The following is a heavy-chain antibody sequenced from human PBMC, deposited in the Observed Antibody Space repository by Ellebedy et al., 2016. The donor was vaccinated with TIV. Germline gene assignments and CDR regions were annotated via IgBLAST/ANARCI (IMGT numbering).Heavy chain of an antibody. CDR1: GLTFSSHA. D-gene: IGHD4-23*01. J-gene: IGHJ3*01. Sequence: GESLKISCAASGLTFSSHAMSWVRQAPGKGLGWVSSISDSGANAYYADSVKGRFTISRDNSKDTLDLQVNSLRAEDTAVYYCARDPVGVGPAFDVWGQGTMVTVSS. CDR3: ARDPVGVGPAFDV. V-gene: IGHV3-23*01. CDR2: ISDSGANA.